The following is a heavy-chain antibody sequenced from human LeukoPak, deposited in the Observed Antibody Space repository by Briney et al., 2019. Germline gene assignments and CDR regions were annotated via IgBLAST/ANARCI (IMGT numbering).Heavy chain of an antibody. CDR2: IYYSGST. D-gene: IGHD1-26*01. J-gene: IGHJ4*02. V-gene: IGHV4-31*03. Sequence: SETLSLTCTVSGDSVSSNNYYWSWIRQHPGKGLEWIGYIYYSGSTYYNPSLKSRVTISVDTSKNQFSLKLSSVTAADTAVYYCARDGEYSGSAIDYWGQGTLVTVSS. CDR3: ARDGEYSGSAIDY. CDR1: GDSVSSNNYY.